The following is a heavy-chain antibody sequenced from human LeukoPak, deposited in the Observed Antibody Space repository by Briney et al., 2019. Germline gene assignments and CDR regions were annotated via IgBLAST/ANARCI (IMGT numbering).Heavy chain of an antibody. CDR2: IRYDGSDK. V-gene: IGHV3-30*02. J-gene: IGHJ6*03. CDR3: AKGFYYCSDGCPQYYYYMDV. Sequence: GGSLRLSCAASGFTFSRHGMHWVRQAPGKGLEWVAFIRYDGSDKYYADSVKGRFTISRDNSENTLYLQMNCLRPEDTAVYYCAKGFYYCSDGCPQYYYYMDVWGKGTTVIVSS. D-gene: IGHD2-15*01. CDR1: GFTFSRHG.